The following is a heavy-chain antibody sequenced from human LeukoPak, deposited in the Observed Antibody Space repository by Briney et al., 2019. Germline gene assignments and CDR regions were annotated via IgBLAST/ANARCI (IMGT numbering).Heavy chain of an antibody. CDR2: ISYDGSNK. D-gene: IGHD1-26*01. Sequence: PGGSLRLSCAASGFTFSSYEMNWVRQAPGKGLEWVAVISYDGSNKYYADSVKGRFTISRDNSKNTLYLQMNSLRAEDTAVYYCARDGVPVLVGATRAYYYYGMDVWGQGTTVTVSS. CDR1: GFTFSSYE. CDR3: ARDGVPVLVGATRAYYYYGMDV. J-gene: IGHJ6*02. V-gene: IGHV3-30*04.